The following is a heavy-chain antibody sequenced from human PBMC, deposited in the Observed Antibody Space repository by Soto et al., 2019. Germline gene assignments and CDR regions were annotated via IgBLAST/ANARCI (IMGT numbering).Heavy chain of an antibody. CDR3: ARAGVQGIAVAGIDY. V-gene: IGHV1-69*12. Sequence: QVQLVQSGAEVKKPGSSVKVSCKASGGTFSSYAISWVRQAPGQGLEWMGGIIPIFGTANYAQKFQGRVTITADESTSTADMELSSLRSEDTAVYYCARAGVQGIAVAGIDYWGQGTLVTVSS. CDR1: GGTFSSYA. J-gene: IGHJ4*02. CDR2: IIPIFGTA. D-gene: IGHD6-19*01.